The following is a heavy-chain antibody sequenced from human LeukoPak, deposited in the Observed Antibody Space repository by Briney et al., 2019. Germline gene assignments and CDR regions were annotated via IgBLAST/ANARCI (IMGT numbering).Heavy chain of an antibody. CDR2: IKEDGSEK. J-gene: IGHJ6*04. CDR3: AELGITMIGGV. Sequence: GGSLRLSCAGSGFTFNTLWMSWVRQAPGKGLEWVANIKEDGSEKYYVDSVKGRFTISRDNAKNSLYLQMNSLRAEDTAVYYCAELGITMIGGVWGKGTTVTISS. CDR1: GFTFNTLW. V-gene: IGHV3-7*01. D-gene: IGHD3-10*02.